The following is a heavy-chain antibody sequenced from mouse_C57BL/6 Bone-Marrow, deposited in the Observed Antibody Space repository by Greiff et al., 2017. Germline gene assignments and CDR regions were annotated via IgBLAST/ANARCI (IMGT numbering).Heavy chain of an antibody. V-gene: IGHV5-16*01. CDR2: INYDGSST. Sequence: EVKLMESEGGLVQPGSSMKLSCTASGFTFSDYYMAWVRQVPEKGLEWVANINYDGSSTYYLDSLKSRFIISRDNAKNILYLQMSSLKSEDTATYYCAREPYYSHGYFDDWGQGTTLTVSS. CDR1: GFTFSDYY. J-gene: IGHJ2*01. CDR3: AREPYYSHGYFDD. D-gene: IGHD2-12*01.